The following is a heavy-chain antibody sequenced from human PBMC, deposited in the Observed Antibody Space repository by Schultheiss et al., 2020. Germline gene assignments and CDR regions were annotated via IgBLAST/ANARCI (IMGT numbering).Heavy chain of an antibody. J-gene: IGHJ6*02. V-gene: IGHV4-61*01. CDR3: ARVVAATRYETPYGMDV. CDR1: GGSVSSGSYY. CDR2: IYYSGST. Sequence: SETLSLTCTVSGGSVSSGSYYWSWIRQPPGKGLEWIGYIYYSGSTNYNPSLKSRVTISVDTSKNQFSLKLSSVTAADTAVYYCARVVAATRYETPYGMDVWGQGTTVTVS. D-gene: IGHD2-15*01.